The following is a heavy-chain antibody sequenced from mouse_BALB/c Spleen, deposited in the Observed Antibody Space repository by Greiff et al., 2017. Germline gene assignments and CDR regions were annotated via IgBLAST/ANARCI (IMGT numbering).Heavy chain of an antibody. V-gene: IGHV5-4*02. Sequence: EVKLVESGGGLVKPGGSLKLSCAASGFTFSDYYMYWVRQTPEKRLEWVATISDGGSYTYYPDSVKGRFTISRDNAKNNLYLQMSSLKSEDTAMYYCASQTAAWFAYWGQGTLVTVSA. J-gene: IGHJ3*01. CDR1: GFTFSDYY. D-gene: IGHD4-1*01. CDR2: ISDGGSYT. CDR3: ASQTAAWFAY.